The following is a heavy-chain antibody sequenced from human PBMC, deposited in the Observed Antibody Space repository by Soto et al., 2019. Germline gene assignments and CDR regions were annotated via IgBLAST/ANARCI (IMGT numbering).Heavy chain of an antibody. CDR3: ARVPPWGNSGSYYFQPFDS. CDR1: GYTFSTYA. D-gene: IGHD3-10*01. Sequence: ASVKVSCKSSGYTFSTYAIHGVRQAPGRRLQWMGWINAGSGNTKYSQDFQGRVTSTRDTSATTAYMELSSLRSEDTAVYYCARVPPWGNSGSYYFQPFDSWGQGNLVPFSS. CDR2: INAGSGNT. J-gene: IGHJ4*02. V-gene: IGHV1-3*01.